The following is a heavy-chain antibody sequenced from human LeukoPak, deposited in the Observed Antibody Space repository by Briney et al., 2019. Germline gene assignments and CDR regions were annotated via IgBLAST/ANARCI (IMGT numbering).Heavy chain of an antibody. J-gene: IGHJ4*02. CDR1: GFTLSSYG. Sequence: GRSLRLSCAASGFTLSSYGMHWVRQPQGEGLEWVAVISHDGSKKYSAESVKGQFTISRDNSKNTLYLQMNSLRAEDTAVYYCARANGQLWTTPDYWGQGTLVTISS. CDR3: ARANGQLWTTPDY. D-gene: IGHD5-18*01. CDR2: ISHDGSKK. V-gene: IGHV3-30*03.